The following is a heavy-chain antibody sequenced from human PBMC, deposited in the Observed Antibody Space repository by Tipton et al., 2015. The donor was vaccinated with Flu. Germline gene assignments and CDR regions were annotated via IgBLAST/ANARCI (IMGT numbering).Heavy chain of an antibody. V-gene: IGHV3-33*08. CDR3: ARGYDILTDGGGYFDY. D-gene: IGHD3-9*01. Sequence: SLRLSCAASGFALKNNAMYWVRQAPGKGLEWVAGVWYDGTNEYYADSVKGRFTISRDNSKNTLYLQMNSLRAEDTAVYYCARGYDILTDGGGYFDYWGQGTLVTVSS. CDR2: VWYDGTNE. CDR1: GFALKNNA. J-gene: IGHJ4*02.